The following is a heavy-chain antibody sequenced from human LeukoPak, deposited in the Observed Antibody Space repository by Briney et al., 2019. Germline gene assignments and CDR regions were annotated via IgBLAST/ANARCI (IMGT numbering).Heavy chain of an antibody. CDR2: ISAYNGNT. D-gene: IGHD3-22*01. J-gene: IGHJ5*02. Sequence: ASVKVSCKASGYSFTIYGISWVRQAPGQGLEWMGWISAYNGNTNYAQNLQGRVTMTTDTSTSTAYVELRSLRSDDTAVYYCARDRYYYDSSGYRMFDPWGQGTLVTVSS. CDR3: ARDRYYYDSSGYRMFDP. CDR1: GYSFTIYG. V-gene: IGHV1-18*01.